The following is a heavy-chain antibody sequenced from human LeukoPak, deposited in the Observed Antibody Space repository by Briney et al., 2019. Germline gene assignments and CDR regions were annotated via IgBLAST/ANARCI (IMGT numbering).Heavy chain of an antibody. CDR1: GGSISSSSYY. Sequence: PSETLSLTCTVSGGSISSSSYYWGWIRQPPGKGLEWIGSIYYSGSTYYNPSLKSRVTISVDTSKNQFSLKLSSVTAADTAVYYCARGRGAARPGYWGQGTLVTVSS. D-gene: IGHD6-6*01. V-gene: IGHV4-39*01. CDR3: ARGRGAARPGY. J-gene: IGHJ4*02. CDR2: IYYSGST.